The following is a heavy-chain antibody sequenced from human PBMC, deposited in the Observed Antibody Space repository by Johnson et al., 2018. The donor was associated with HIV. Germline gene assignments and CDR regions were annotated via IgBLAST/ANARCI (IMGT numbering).Heavy chain of an antibody. J-gene: IGHJ3*02. CDR1: GFTFSNFG. V-gene: IGHV3-30*03. D-gene: IGHD2-15*01. CDR2: ISFAGNNK. Sequence: QVQLVESGGGVVQPGRSLRLSCAASGFTFSNFGFHWVRQAPGKGLEWVAAISFAGNNKYYVDSVKGRFTISRENSKNMLYLQMNSLRAEDTAKYYCVRDELYRMYALTALDIWGQGTMVIVSS. CDR3: VRDELYRMYALTALDI.